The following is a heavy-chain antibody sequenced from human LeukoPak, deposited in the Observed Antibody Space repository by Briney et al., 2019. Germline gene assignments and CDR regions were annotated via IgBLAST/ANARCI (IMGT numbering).Heavy chain of an antibody. J-gene: IGHJ6*03. V-gene: IGHV1-2*02. CDR2: INPNSGGT. CDR1: GYTFTGYY. CDR3: ARGGGDCSSTSCYSTFSYYYYYMDV. Sequence: ASVKVSCKASGYTFTGYYMHWVRQAPGQGLEWMGWINPNSGGTNYAQKFQGRVTMTRDTAISTAYMELSRLRSDDTAVYYCARGGGDCSSTSCYSTFSYYYYYMDVWGKGTTVTISS. D-gene: IGHD2-2*01.